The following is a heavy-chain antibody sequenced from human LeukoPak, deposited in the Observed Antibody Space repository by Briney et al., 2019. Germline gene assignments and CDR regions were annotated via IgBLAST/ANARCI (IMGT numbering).Heavy chain of an antibody. Sequence: GGSLRLSCAASGFTFSTYAMSWVSQAPGKGLEWGSAISGSGCSTYYADAVKGRFTISRDNSKNTLYLQMNSLRAEDTAVYYCAKETQARGYYDSQAGYWGQGTLVTVSS. CDR1: GFTFSTYA. D-gene: IGHD3-22*01. V-gene: IGHV3-23*01. CDR3: AKETQARGYYDSQAGY. CDR2: ISGSGCST. J-gene: IGHJ4*02.